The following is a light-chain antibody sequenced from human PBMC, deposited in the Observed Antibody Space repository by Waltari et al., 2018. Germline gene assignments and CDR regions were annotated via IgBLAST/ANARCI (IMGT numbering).Light chain of an antibody. J-gene: IGLJ2*01. V-gene: IGLV2-14*01. CDR2: EVS. CDR3: NSYTSSSTQL. CDR1: SSDVGAYNY. Sequence: QSALTQPASVSGSPGQSITISCTGTSSDVGAYNYVSWYQQHPGKAPKLLVYEVSNRPAGVSNRFSGSKSGNTASLTISGLQAEDEADYYCNSYTSSSTQLFGGGTKLTVL.